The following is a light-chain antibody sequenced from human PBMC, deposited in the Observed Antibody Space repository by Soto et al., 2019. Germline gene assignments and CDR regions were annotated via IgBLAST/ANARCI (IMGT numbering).Light chain of an antibody. CDR1: QSVSSSY. J-gene: IGKJ1*01. V-gene: IGKV3-20*01. Sequence: EIVLTQSPGTLSLSPGERATLSCRASQSVSSSYLAWYRQKPGQAPRLLVYGASSSATGVPDRYCGRGSGTDFTLTISRLEPEDFAVYQCQHYGSSAWTFGQGTKVEI. CDR3: QHYGSSAWT. CDR2: GAS.